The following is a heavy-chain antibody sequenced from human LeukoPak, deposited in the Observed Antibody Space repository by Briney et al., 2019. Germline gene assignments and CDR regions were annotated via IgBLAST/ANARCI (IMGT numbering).Heavy chain of an antibody. Sequence: ASVKVSCKASGYTFTSYYMHWVRQAPGQGLEWVGIINPSGGSTSYAQKFQGRVTMTRDTPTSTVYMELSSLRSEDTAVYYCARGSSLIGFDYDILTGYYYFDYWGQGTLVTVSS. CDR1: GYTFTSYY. D-gene: IGHD3-9*01. J-gene: IGHJ4*02. CDR2: INPSGGST. V-gene: IGHV1-46*01. CDR3: ARGSSLIGFDYDILTGYYYFDY.